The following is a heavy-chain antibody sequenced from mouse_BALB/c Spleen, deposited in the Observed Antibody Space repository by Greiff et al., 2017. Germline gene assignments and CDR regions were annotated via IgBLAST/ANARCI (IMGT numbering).Heavy chain of an antibody. Sequence: EVQLQESGGGLVQPGGSLKLSCAASGFTFSSYTMSWVRQTPEKRLEWVAYISNGGGSTYYPDTVKGRFTISRDNAKNTLYLQMSSLKSEDTAMYYCARHADPQYFDVWGAGTTVTVSS. J-gene: IGHJ1*01. V-gene: IGHV5-12-2*01. CDR1: GFTFSSYT. CDR3: ARHADPQYFDV. CDR2: ISNGGGST.